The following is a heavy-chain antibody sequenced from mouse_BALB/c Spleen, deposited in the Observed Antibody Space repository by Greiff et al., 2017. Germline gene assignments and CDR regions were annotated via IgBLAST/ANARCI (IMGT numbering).Heavy chain of an antibody. D-gene: IGHD2-4*01. V-gene: IGHV1-80*01. J-gene: IGHJ4*01. CDR1: GYAFSSYW. CDR2: IYPGDGDT. CDR3: ARDDYDYHYAMDY. Sequence: VKLQESGAELVRPGSSVKISCKASGYAFSSYWMNWVKQRPGQGLEWIGQIYPGDGDTNYNGKFKGKATLTADKSSSTAYMQLSSLTSEDSAVYFCARDDYDYHYAMDYWGQGTSVTVSS.